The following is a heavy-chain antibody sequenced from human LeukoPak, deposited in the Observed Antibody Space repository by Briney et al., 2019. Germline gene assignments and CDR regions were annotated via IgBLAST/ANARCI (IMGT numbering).Heavy chain of an antibody. CDR1: GFTFSSYS. Sequence: AESLTLFCPASGFTFSSYSMHWVRHAPGRGKEWVGVISYYGSNNYYAEHVKGRFTISRDNSKNTLYLQMNSLRAEDTAVYYCAKDKDGSYSHDYCGQGSKVSVS. D-gene: IGHD1-26*01. CDR2: ISYYGSNN. J-gene: IGHJ4*02. V-gene: IGHV3-30*18. CDR3: AKDKDGSYSHDY.